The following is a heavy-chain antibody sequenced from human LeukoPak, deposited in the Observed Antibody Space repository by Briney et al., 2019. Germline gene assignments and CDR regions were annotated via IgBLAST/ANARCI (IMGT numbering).Heavy chain of an antibody. Sequence: PGGSLRLSCAASGFTFSSYAMHWVRQAPGKGLEWVAVISYDGSNKYYADSVKGRFTISRDNSKNTLYLQMNSLRAEDTAVYYCARGDYLAAAVSPFDYWGQGTLVTVSS. CDR3: ARGDYLAAAVSPFDY. D-gene: IGHD6-13*01. J-gene: IGHJ4*02. V-gene: IGHV3-30*04. CDR2: ISYDGSNK. CDR1: GFTFSSYA.